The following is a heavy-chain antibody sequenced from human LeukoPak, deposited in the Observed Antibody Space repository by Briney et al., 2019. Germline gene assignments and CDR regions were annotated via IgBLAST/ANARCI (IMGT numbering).Heavy chain of an antibody. D-gene: IGHD2-2*01. V-gene: IGHV4-39*07. CDR3: ARDLSSRVDY. J-gene: IGHJ4*02. CDR2: IYYSGST. Sequence: SETLSLTCTVSGGSISSSSYYWGWIRQPPGKGLEWIGSIYYSGSTYYNPSLKSRVTISVDTSKNQFSLKLSSVTAADTAVYYCARDLSSRVDYWGQGTLVTVSS. CDR1: GGSISSSSYY.